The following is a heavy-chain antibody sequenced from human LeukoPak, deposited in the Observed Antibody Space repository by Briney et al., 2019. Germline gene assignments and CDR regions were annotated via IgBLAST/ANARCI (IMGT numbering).Heavy chain of an antibody. D-gene: IGHD6-19*01. CDR2: ISYDGSNK. V-gene: IGHV3-30-3*01. J-gene: IGHJ4*02. CDR3: ARVWGSGWYVANY. Sequence: GGSLRLSCAASGFTFSSYAMHWVRQAPGKGLEWVAVISYDGSNKYYADSVKGRFTISRDNSKNTLYLQMNSLRAEDTAVYYCARVWGSGWYVANYWGQGTLVTVSS. CDR1: GFTFSSYA.